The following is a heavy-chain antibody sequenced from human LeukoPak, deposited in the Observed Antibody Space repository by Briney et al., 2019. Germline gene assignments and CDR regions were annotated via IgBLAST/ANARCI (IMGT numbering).Heavy chain of an antibody. Sequence: ASVKVSCKASGYTFTGYYMHWVRQAPGQGLEWMGWINPNSGGTNYAQKFQGRVTMTRDTSTSTVYMELSSLRSEDTAVYYCARDEAGMEATFNFDYWGQGTLVTVSS. CDR2: INPNSGGT. CDR1: GYTFTGYY. V-gene: IGHV1-2*02. CDR3: ARDEAGMEATFNFDY. J-gene: IGHJ4*02. D-gene: IGHD5-12*01.